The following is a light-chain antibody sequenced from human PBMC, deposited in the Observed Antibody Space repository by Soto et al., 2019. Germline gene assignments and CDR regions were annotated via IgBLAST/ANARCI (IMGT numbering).Light chain of an antibody. CDR2: EVS. CDR3: SSYTSSSPYV. V-gene: IGLV2-14*01. Sequence: QSVLTQPASVSGSPGQSITISCTGTSSDVVGYNYVSWYQQHPGKAPKLMIYEVSNRPSGVSNRFSGSKSGNTASLTISGLQAEYEADYYCSSYTSSSPYVFGTGPKLTVL. CDR1: SSDVVGYNY. J-gene: IGLJ1*01.